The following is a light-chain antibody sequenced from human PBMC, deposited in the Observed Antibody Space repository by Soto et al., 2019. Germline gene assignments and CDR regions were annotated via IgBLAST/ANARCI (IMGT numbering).Light chain of an antibody. J-gene: IGKJ1*01. CDR1: QSVSNNY. CDR3: QQYGSSGT. V-gene: IGKV3-20*01. CDR2: GAS. Sequence: EIVLTQSPGTLSLSPGERGTVSCRASQSVSNNYLAWYQQKPGQAPRLLIYGASNRATGIPVRFSGSGSGTDFTLAVSRLEPEDFAVDYCQQYGSSGTFGQGTKVGIK.